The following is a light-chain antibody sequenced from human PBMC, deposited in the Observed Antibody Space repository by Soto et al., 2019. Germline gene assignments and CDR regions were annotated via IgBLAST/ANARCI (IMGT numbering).Light chain of an antibody. CDR3: GTWDSSLSAGV. V-gene: IGLV1-51*01. CDR1: SSNIGNNY. J-gene: IGLJ3*02. CDR2: DNN. Sequence: QSVLTQPPSVSAAPGQKVTISCSGSSSNIGNNYVSWYQQLPGTAPKLLIYDNNKRPSEIPDRFSGSKSGTSATLGITGLQTGDEADYYFGTWDSSLSAGVFGGGTKLTVL.